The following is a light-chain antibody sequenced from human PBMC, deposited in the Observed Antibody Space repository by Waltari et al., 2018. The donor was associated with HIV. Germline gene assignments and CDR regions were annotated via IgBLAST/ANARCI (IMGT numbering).Light chain of an antibody. CDR3: CSYAGTLV. Sequence: QSALTQPASVSGSPGQSITISCTGTTSYIGNYNLVSWYQQFPGKAPKLLIYDVNKRPSGVSNRFSGSKSGNTASLTISGLQAEDEADYYCCSYAGTLVFGGGTRLTVL. V-gene: IGLV2-23*02. J-gene: IGLJ3*02. CDR2: DVN. CDR1: TSYIGNYNL.